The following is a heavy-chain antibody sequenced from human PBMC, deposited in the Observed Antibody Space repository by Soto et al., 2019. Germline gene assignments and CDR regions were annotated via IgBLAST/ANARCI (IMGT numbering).Heavy chain of an antibody. D-gene: IGHD4-17*01. CDR3: ARDELCRDYGDYGSYYYYSGMDV. Sequence: RLSCAASGFSFRRDGMHGVGQAPGKGLEWVAVIWYDGSNKYYADSVKGRFTISRDNSKNTLYLQMNSLRAEDTAVYYCARDELCRDYGDYGSYYYYSGMDVWGQGTTVTVSS. CDR1: GFSFRRDG. CDR2: IWYDGSNK. V-gene: IGHV3-33*01. J-gene: IGHJ6*02.